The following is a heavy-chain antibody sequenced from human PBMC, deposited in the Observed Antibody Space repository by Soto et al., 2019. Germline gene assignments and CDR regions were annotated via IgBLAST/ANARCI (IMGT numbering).Heavy chain of an antibody. D-gene: IGHD2-15*01. CDR1: GYTFTSYS. CDR3: ARDHNFGFILYAMDV. Sequence: GASVKVSCKASGYTFTSYSMHWVRQAPGKGLAWMGIINPSSGRTSYAKNFQGRVTMTSDTSTSIVYMEMSSLKSEDTAVYYCARDHNFGFILYAMDVWGQGTTVTVSS. CDR2: INPSSGRT. V-gene: IGHV1-46*01. J-gene: IGHJ6*02.